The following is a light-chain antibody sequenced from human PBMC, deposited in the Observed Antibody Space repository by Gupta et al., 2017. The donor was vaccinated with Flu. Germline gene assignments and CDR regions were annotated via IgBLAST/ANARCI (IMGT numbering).Light chain of an antibody. J-gene: IGKJ1*01. Sequence: PATLSVAPRERATLSCRASQSVSSNLAWYQQKPGQAPRLLIYGASTRATGIPARFSGSGSGTEFTLTISSLQSEDFAVYYCQQDNNWPRTFGQGTKVEIK. CDR3: QQDNNWPRT. CDR1: QSVSSN. CDR2: GAS. V-gene: IGKV3-15*01.